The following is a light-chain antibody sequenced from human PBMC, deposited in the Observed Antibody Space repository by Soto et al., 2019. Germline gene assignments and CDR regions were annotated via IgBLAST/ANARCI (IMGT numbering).Light chain of an antibody. CDR2: AAS. CDR1: QTISSW. V-gene: IGKV1-5*01. Sequence: DVQITQAPSTLSASVGDRVTITCRASQTISSWLAWYQQKPGKAPKLLIYAASTLESGVPSRFSATVSGTEFSLTITSLQPEDFATYYCQQLFDSPITFGQGTRREI. CDR3: QQLFDSPIT. J-gene: IGKJ5*01.